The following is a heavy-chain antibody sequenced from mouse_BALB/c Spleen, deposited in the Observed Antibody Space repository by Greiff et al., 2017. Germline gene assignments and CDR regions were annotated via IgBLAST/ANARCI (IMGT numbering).Heavy chain of an antibody. CDR3: ARRRDGYAWFAY. CDR1: GFTFSSYT. V-gene: IGHV5-12-2*01. CDR2: ISNGGGST. Sequence: EVQRVESGGGLVQPGGSLKLSCAASGFTFSSYTMSWVRQTPEKRLEWVAYISNGGGSTYYPDTVKGRFTISRDNAKNTLYLQMSSLKSEDTAMYYCARRRDGYAWFAYWGQGTLVTVSA. D-gene: IGHD2-3*01. J-gene: IGHJ3*01.